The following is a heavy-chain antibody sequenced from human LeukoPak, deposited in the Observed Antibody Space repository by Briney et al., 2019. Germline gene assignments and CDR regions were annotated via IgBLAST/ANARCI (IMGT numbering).Heavy chain of an antibody. CDR3: ARVLRSVLTGTDAFDI. D-gene: IGHD2-21*02. CDR1: GFSFSTYV. CDR2: ITSSGRST. V-gene: IGHV3-48*04. J-gene: IGHJ3*02. Sequence: GGSLRLSCAASGFSFSTYVMSWVRQAPGKGLEWEWVAYITSSGRSTLYADSVKGRFTISRDNAKNSLYLQMNSLRPEDTAVYYCARVLRSVLTGTDAFDIWGQGTRVTVSS.